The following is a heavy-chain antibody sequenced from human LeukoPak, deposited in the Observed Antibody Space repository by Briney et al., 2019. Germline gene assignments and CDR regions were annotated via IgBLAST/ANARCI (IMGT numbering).Heavy chain of an antibody. Sequence: GGSLRLSCAASGFTFSSYAMHWVRQAPGKGLEYVSAISSNGGSTYYADSVKGRFTISRDNSKNTLYLQMGSLRAEDMAVYYCARDSGPFYYYGMYVWGQGTTVTVSS. CDR2: ISSNGGST. J-gene: IGHJ6*02. V-gene: IGHV3-64*02. CDR1: GFTFSSYA. CDR3: ARDSGPFYYYGMYV. D-gene: IGHD6-19*01.